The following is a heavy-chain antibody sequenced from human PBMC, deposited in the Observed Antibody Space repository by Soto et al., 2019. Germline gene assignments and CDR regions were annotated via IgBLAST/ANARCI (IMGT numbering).Heavy chain of an antibody. V-gene: IGHV4-30-4*01. CDR1: GGSISSGDYY. CDR2: INHSGST. Sequence: SETLSLTYTVSGGSISSGDYYWSWIRQPPGKGLEWIGEINHSGSTNYNPPLKSRVTVSVDTSKNQFSLKLSSVTAADTAVYYCAVWTGARYYDFWSGYYRFDYWGQGTLVTVSS. CDR3: AVWTGARYYDFWSGYYRFDY. J-gene: IGHJ4*02. D-gene: IGHD3-3*01.